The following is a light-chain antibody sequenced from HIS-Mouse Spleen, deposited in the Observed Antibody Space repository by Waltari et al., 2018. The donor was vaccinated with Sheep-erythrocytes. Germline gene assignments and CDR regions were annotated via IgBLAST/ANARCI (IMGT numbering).Light chain of an antibody. CDR2: WAS. CDR1: QSVLYRSNNKNY. J-gene: IGKJ4*01. Sequence: DIVMTQSPDSLAVSLGERATINCKSSQSVLYRSNNKNYLAWYQQKPGQPPKLIIYWASTRHSGVPDRFSGSGSGTDFTLTISSLQAEDVAVYYCQQYYSSPLTFGGGTKVEIK. CDR3: QQYYSSPLT. V-gene: IGKV4-1*01.